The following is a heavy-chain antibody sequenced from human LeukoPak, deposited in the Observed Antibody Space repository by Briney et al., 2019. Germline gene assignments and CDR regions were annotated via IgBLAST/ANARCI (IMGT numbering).Heavy chain of an antibody. J-gene: IGHJ4*02. D-gene: IGHD6-19*01. V-gene: IGHV4-4*09. CDR3: VQTTGWPGFDY. CDR1: GVSISRFY. Sequence: PETLSLTCTTSGVSISRFYWSWVRQPPGKGLEWIANIYIGVPTCFNPSLKSRATISVDTSKGQFSLQLASVTAADTAVYYCVQTTGWPGFDYWGQGILVTGSS. CDR2: IYIGVPT.